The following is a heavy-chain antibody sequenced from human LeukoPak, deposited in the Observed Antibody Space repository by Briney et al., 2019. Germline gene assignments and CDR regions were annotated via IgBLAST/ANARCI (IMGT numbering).Heavy chain of an antibody. Sequence: GGSLRLSCAASGFTFSSYSMNWVRQAPGKGLEWVSSISSSSSYIYYADSVKGRFTISRDNAKNSLHLQMNSQRAEDTAVYYCARDEILRYFDWLPFDYWGQGTLVTVSS. CDR3: ARDEILRYFDWLPFDY. CDR2: ISSSSSYI. CDR1: GFTFSSYS. J-gene: IGHJ4*02. V-gene: IGHV3-21*01. D-gene: IGHD3-9*01.